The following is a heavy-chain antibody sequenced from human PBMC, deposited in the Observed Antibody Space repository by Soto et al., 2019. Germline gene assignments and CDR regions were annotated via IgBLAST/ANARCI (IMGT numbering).Heavy chain of an antibody. D-gene: IGHD3-10*01. Sequence: EVQLLESGGGLVQPGGSLRLSCAASGFTFSSYAMSWVRQAPGKGLEWVSASSGSGGSTYYADTVKGRFTIARDNSKNTLYLQMNSLRAEDTAVYYCAKVRGGTGYPPFDYWGQGTLVTVSS. J-gene: IGHJ4*02. CDR1: GFTFSSYA. CDR3: AKVRGGTGYPPFDY. CDR2: SSGSGGST. V-gene: IGHV3-23*01.